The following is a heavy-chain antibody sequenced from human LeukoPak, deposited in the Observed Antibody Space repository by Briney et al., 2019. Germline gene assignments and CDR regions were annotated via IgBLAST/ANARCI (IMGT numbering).Heavy chain of an antibody. CDR1: GFTFSNYA. D-gene: IGHD3-10*01. CDR2: ISGSGDTT. CDR3: AKDRASATYEYFQY. V-gene: IGHV3-23*01. J-gene: IGHJ1*01. Sequence: GGSLRLSCVASGFTFSNYAMSWVRQAPGKGLEWVSVISGSGDTTYSADSVKGWFTISRDNSKNTLYYQLDSLTAEDTAVYYCAKDRASATYEYFQYWGQGTQVTVSS.